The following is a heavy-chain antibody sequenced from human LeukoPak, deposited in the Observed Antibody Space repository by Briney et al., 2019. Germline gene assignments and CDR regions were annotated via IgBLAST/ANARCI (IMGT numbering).Heavy chain of an antibody. V-gene: IGHV3-48*03. CDR2: STSSGSTK. J-gene: IGHJ3*02. Sequence: GGSLRLSCAATGFTFSSYEMNWVRQAPGKGLEWVSYSTSSGSTKYYADSVKGRFTISRDNAKNSLFLQMSSLRAEDTAVYYCARVQPDSSSWYGHAFDIWGPGTLVTVSS. CDR3: ARVQPDSSSWYGHAFDI. D-gene: IGHD6-13*01. CDR1: GFTFSSYE.